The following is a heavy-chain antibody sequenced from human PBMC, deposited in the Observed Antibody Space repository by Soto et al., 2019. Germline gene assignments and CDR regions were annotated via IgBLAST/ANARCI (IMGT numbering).Heavy chain of an antibody. CDR2: IYYSGST. Sequence: PSETLSLTYTVSGGSISSYYWGWIRQPPGKGLEWIGYIYYSGSTNYNPSLKSRVTISVDTSKNQFSLKLSSVTAADTAVYYCARARVGASSFDYWGQGTLVTVSS. D-gene: IGHD1-26*01. J-gene: IGHJ4*02. CDR3: ARARVGASSFDY. V-gene: IGHV4-59*08. CDR1: GGSISSYY.